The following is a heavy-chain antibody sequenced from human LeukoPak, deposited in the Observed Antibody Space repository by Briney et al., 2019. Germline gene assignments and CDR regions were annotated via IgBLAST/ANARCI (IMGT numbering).Heavy chain of an antibody. Sequence: AGSLRLSSAASGFTASSNNMSWLRQAQGKGLECISVIYSGSRTDYADSVKGRLTISGDTFKTTLYLQMNSLTAEDTAVYYFGRVVDHDYGDYYLDYWGQGTLVTVSS. V-gene: IGHV3-53*01. CDR2: IYSGSRT. CDR3: GRVVDHDYGDYYLDY. D-gene: IGHD4-17*01. J-gene: IGHJ4*02. CDR1: GFTASSNN.